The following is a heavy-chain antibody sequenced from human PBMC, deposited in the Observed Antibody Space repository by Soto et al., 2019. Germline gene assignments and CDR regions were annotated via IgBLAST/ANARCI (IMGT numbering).Heavy chain of an antibody. V-gene: IGHV5-51*01. CDR2: IYPGDSDT. CDR1: GYTFTNYW. J-gene: IGHJ6*02. CDR3: APSTFYYGMDV. Sequence: PGESLKISCKGSGYTFTNYWIGWVRQMPGKGPEWMGIIYPGDSDTKYNPSFQGQVTISADKSITTTYLQWSSLKASDTAIYYWAPSTFYYGMDVWGQGTRVTVSS.